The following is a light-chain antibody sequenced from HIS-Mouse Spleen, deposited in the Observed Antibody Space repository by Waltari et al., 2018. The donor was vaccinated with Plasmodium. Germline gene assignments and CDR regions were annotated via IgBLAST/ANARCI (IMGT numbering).Light chain of an antibody. V-gene: IGLV2-23*01. CDR1: RSDVGSYNL. Sequence: SLTISCTGTRSDVGSYNLVSWYQQHPGKAPKLMIYEGSKRPSGVSNRFSGSKSGNTASLTISGLQAEDEADYYCCSYAGSSTYVFGTGTKVTVL. CDR2: EGS. J-gene: IGLJ1*01. CDR3: CSYAGSSTYV.